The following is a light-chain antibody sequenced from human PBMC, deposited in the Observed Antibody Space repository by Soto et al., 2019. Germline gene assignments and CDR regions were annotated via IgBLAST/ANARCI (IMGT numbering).Light chain of an antibody. CDR1: QSVNKH. CDR2: VTS. V-gene: IGKV3-11*01. J-gene: IGKJ3*01. CDR3: QQRGT. Sequence: VLTLSLATLPVSPGVRATLSCRASQSVNKHLAWYQHRPGQAPRLLIYVTSYRAAGSPARFSGSVSGTDFSLTISSLEPEDLAVYYCQQRGTFGPGTKVDIK.